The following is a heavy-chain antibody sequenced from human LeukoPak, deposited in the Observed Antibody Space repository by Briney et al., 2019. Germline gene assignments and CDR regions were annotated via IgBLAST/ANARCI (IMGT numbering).Heavy chain of an antibody. CDR1: GFTFSSYS. D-gene: IGHD2-15*01. CDR2: ISSSSSTI. J-gene: IGHJ3*02. V-gene: IGHV3-48*04. Sequence: GGSLRLSCAASGFTFSSYSMNWVRQAPGKGLEWVSYISSSSSTIYYADSVKGRFTISRDNAKNSLYLQMNSLRAEDTAVYYCAKGGRYCSGGSCYFDDAFDIWGQGTMVTVSS. CDR3: AKGGRYCSGGSCYFDDAFDI.